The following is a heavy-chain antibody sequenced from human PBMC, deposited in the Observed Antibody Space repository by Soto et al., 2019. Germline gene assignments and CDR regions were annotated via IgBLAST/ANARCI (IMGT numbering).Heavy chain of an antibody. CDR3: ARYSSGWDYFDY. Sequence: QLQLQESGPGLVKPSETLSLTCTVSGGSISSSSYYWGWIRQPPGKGLEWIGSIYYSGSTYYNPSLKSRVTISVDTSKNQFSLKLSSVTAADTAVYYCARYSSGWDYFDYWGQGTLVTVSS. V-gene: IGHV4-39*01. CDR2: IYYSGST. CDR1: GGSISSSSYY. J-gene: IGHJ4*02. D-gene: IGHD6-19*01.